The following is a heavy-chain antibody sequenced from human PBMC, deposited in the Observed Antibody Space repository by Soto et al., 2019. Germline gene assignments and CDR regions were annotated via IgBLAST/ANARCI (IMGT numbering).Heavy chain of an antibody. CDR2: ISGSGAST. J-gene: IGHJ6*03. CDR1: GFTFSSYA. Sequence: GGSPRLSCAASGFTFSSYAMNWVRQAPGKGLEWVSAISGSGASTYYADSVKGRFTISRDNSKNTLYLQMNSLRAEDTAIYYCAKDPRYCSSTSCYSYYYYYMDVWGKGTTVTVSS. V-gene: IGHV3-23*01. CDR3: AKDPRYCSSTSCYSYYYYYMDV. D-gene: IGHD2-2*01.